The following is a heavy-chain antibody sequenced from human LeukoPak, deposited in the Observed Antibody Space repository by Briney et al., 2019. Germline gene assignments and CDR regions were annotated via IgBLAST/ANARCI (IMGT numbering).Heavy chain of an antibody. V-gene: IGHV4-59*08. CDR3: ARRWPTVTNGWFDP. CDR1: GGSISSYY. J-gene: IGHJ5*02. CDR2: IYYSGST. D-gene: IGHD4-17*01. Sequence: SETLSLTCTVSGGSISSYYWSWIRQPPGKGLEWIGYIYYSGSTNYNPSLKSRVTISVDTSKNQFSLKLSSVTAADTAVYYCARRWPTVTNGWFDPWGQGTLVTVSS.